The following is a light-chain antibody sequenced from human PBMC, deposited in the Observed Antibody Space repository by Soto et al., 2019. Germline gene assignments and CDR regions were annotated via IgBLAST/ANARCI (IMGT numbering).Light chain of an antibody. V-gene: IGKV3-15*01. CDR1: ESVSSI. J-gene: IGKJ4*01. CDR3: QQYNNWPQLT. Sequence: EIVLTQSPGTLSLSPGERATLSCRASESVSSIYVAWYQQKPGQAPRLLISDASTRATGIPARFSGSGSGTEFTLTISSLQSEDFAVYYCQQYNNWPQLTFGEGTKVDIK. CDR2: DAS.